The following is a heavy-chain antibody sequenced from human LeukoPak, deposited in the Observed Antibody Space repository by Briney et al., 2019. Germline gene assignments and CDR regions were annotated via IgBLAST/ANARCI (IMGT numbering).Heavy chain of an antibody. CDR3: ARDPYPFTFGGVIVKVFDY. V-gene: IGHV1-2*02. CDR2: INPNSGGT. J-gene: IGHJ4*02. D-gene: IGHD3-16*02. CDR1: GYTFTGYY. Sequence: ASVKVSCKASGYTFTGYYMHWVRQAPGQGLEWMGWINPNSGGTNYAQKLQGRATMTTDTSTSTAYMELRSLRSDDTAVYYCARDPYPFTFGGVIVKVFDYWGQGTLVTVSS.